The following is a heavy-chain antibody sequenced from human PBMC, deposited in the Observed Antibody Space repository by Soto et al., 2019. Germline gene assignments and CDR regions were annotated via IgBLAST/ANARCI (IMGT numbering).Heavy chain of an antibody. CDR1: GDTFSSYT. Sequence: QVQLVQSGAEVKKPGSSVNVSCKASGDTFSSYTISWVRQAPGQGLEWMGRIIPILDIANYAQKFQGRVTITADKSTSTAYMELSSLRSEDTAVYYCAAGGHGAFDIWGQGTIVTVSS. J-gene: IGHJ3*02. V-gene: IGHV1-69*02. CDR2: IIPILDIA. CDR3: AAGGHGAFDI. D-gene: IGHD1-26*01.